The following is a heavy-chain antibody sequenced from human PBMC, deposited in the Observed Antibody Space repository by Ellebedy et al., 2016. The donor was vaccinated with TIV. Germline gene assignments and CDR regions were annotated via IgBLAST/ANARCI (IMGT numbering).Heavy chain of an antibody. J-gene: IGHJ4*02. CDR1: GGSISSYY. CDR2: IYTSGST. V-gene: IGHV4-4*07. D-gene: IGHD2-2*01. Sequence: SETLSLXCTVSGGSISSYYWSWIRQPAGKGLEWIGRIYTSGSTNYNPSLKSRVTMSVDTSKNQFSLKLSSVTAADTAVYYCARAGGYCSSTSCLDFDYWGQGTLVTVSS. CDR3: ARAGGYCSSTSCLDFDY.